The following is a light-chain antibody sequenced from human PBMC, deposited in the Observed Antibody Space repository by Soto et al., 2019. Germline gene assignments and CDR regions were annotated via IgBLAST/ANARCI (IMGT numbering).Light chain of an antibody. J-gene: IGLJ2*01. V-gene: IGLV2-11*01. Sequence: QSVLTQPRSVSGSPGQSVTISCTGTSSDVGVYNYVSWYQQYPGKAPKIMIYDVSKWPSGVPDRFSGSKSDNTASLTISGLQAEDEADYYCCSYAGNTVIFGGGTKVAVL. CDR1: SSDVGVYNY. CDR3: CSYAGNTVI. CDR2: DVS.